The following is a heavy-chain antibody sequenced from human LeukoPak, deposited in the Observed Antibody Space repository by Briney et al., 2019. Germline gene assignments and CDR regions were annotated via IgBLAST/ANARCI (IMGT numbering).Heavy chain of an antibody. J-gene: IGHJ5*02. D-gene: IGHD1-7*01. CDR2: IWYDGSNT. CDR3: AGDRKSRNFLGEFDH. Sequence: GGSLRLSCAASGFTFTSYDMHWVRQAPGKGLEWVALIWYDGSNTYYTDSVRGRFTISRDNSKSTLYLQMNSLRAEDTAIYYCAGDRKSRNFLGEFDHWGLGTLVTVSS. CDR1: GFTFTSYD. V-gene: IGHV3-33*01.